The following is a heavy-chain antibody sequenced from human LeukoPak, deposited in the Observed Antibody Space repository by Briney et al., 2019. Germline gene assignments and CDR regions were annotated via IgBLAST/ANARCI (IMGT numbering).Heavy chain of an antibody. CDR1: GFTFSSYG. V-gene: IGHV3-30*18. D-gene: IGHD2-15*01. CDR3: AKDGASGYCSGGSCYWGDDAFDI. Sequence: GGSLRLSCAASGFTFSSYGLHWVRQAPGKGLEWVAVISYDGINKYYADSVKGRFTISRDNSKNTLYLQMNSLRAEDTAVYYCAKDGASGYCSGGSCYWGDDAFDIWGQGTMVTVSS. CDR2: ISYDGINK. J-gene: IGHJ3*02.